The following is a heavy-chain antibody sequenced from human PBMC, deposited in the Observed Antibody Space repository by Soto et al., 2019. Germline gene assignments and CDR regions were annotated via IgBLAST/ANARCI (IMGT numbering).Heavy chain of an antibody. CDR2: MNPNSGNT. J-gene: IGHJ5*02. CDR3: ARGPYCSSTGCRRWVWFDP. CDR1: GYTFTSYG. Sequence: ASVKVSCKASGYTFTSYGISWVRQAPGQGLEWMGWMNPNSGNTGYAQKFQDRVTMTRNTSINTAYLELSSLRSDDTAVYYCARGPYCSSTGCRRWVWFDPWGQGTLVTVSS. D-gene: IGHD2-2*01. V-gene: IGHV1-8*02.